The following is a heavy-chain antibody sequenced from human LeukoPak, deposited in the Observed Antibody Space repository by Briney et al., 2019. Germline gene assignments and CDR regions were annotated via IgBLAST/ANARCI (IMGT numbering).Heavy chain of an antibody. CDR2: IIPVFGSA. J-gene: IGHJ3*02. CDR3: ARDLNPVTTAVLHI. Sequence: SVKVSCKASGYTFTSYGINWVRQAPGQGLEWMGGIIPVFGSAVYAQKFQGRVTITADESTTTAYMELSSLRSDDTAVYYCARDLNPVTTAVLHIWGQGTMLIVSS. D-gene: IGHD4-17*01. CDR1: GYTFTSYG. V-gene: IGHV1-69*13.